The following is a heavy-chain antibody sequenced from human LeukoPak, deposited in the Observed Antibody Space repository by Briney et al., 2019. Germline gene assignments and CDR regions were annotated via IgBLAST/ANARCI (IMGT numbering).Heavy chain of an antibody. CDR3: ARDGYSTDYYSIYYFDS. Sequence: GGSLRLSCAASGFTFRSYGMHWVRQAPGKGLEWVAFIRYDGSNKYYADSVKGRFTISKDNSKNTLYLQMSSLRPEDTAVYYCARDGYSTDYYSIYYFDSWGQGTLVTVSS. CDR1: GFTFRSYG. J-gene: IGHJ4*02. D-gene: IGHD3-22*01. V-gene: IGHV3-30*02. CDR2: IRYDGSNK.